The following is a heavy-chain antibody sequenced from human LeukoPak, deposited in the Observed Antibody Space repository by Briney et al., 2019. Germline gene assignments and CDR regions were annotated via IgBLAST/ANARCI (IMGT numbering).Heavy chain of an antibody. J-gene: IGHJ5*02. CDR3: ATSTVSGWFDP. CDR2: ISSSSSYI. V-gene: IGHV3-21*01. CDR1: GFTFSSYS. D-gene: IGHD4-17*01. Sequence: GGSLRLSCAASGFTFSSYSMNWVRQAPGKGLEWVSSISSSSSYIYYADSVKGRFTISRENAKNSLYLQMNSLRAEDTAVYYCATSTVSGWFDPWGQGTLVTVSS.